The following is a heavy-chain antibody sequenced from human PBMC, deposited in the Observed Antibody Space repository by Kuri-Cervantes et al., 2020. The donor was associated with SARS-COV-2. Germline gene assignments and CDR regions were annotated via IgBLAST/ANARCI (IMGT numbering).Heavy chain of an antibody. CDR1: GFTFSSYG. Sequence: GESLKISCAASGFTFSSYGMHWVRQAPGKGLEWVAVISYDGSNKYYADSVKGRFTISRDNSKNTLYLQMNSLRAEDTAVYYCAKSEGGSYFRAFDIWGQGTMVTVSS. J-gene: IGHJ3*02. CDR2: ISYDGSNK. D-gene: IGHD1-26*01. V-gene: IGHV3-30*18. CDR3: AKSEGGSYFRAFDI.